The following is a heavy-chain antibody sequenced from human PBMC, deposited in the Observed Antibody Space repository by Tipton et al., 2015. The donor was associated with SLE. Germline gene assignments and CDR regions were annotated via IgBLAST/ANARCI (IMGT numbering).Heavy chain of an antibody. D-gene: IGHD3-3*01. CDR3: ARDSTTIFGVVMIYYYYGMDV. J-gene: IGHJ6*02. CDR2: IRDDGSQK. V-gene: IGHV3-7*01. CDR1: RGSISSSHW. Sequence: LSLTCAVSRGSISSSHWWNWVRQPPGKGLEWLANIRDDGSQKHYVDSVKGRFTISRDNAKNSLYLQMNSLRAEDTAVYYCARDSTTIFGVVMIYYYYGMDVWGQGTTVTVSS.